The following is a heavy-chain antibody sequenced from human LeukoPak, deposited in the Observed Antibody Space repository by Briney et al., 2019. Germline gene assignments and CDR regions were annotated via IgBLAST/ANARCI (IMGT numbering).Heavy chain of an antibody. CDR3: AKGGSYGKDAFDI. CDR2: ISASGGST. J-gene: IGHJ3*02. D-gene: IGHD1-26*01. V-gene: IGHV3-23*01. Sequence: GGSLRLSCAASGFTFSSSAMSWVRQVPGKGLEWVSGISASGGSTNYADSVRGRFTISRDNSKNTLYVQMNSLRAEDTAVYYCAKGGSYGKDAFDIWGQGTMVTVSS. CDR1: GFTFSSSA.